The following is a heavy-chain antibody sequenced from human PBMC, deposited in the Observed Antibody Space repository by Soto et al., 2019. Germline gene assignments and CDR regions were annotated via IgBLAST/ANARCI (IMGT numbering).Heavy chain of an antibody. D-gene: IGHD6-6*01. J-gene: IGHJ6*02. CDR3: ARGLWDIAARLNGMDV. CDR2: INPNSGGT. V-gene: IGHV1-2*04. CDR1: GYTFTGYY. Sequence: GASEKFSCKASGYTFTGYYMQWVRQAPGQGLEWMGWINPNSGGTNYAQKFQGWVTMTRDTSISTAYMELSRLRSDDTAVYYCARGLWDIAARLNGMDVWVQGTTVTVSS.